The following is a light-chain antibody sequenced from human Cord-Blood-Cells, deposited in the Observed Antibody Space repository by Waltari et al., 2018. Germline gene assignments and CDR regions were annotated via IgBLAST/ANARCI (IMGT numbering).Light chain of an antibody. J-gene: IGKJ5*01. CDR1: QSISSY. Sequence: DIQMTQSPSSLSASVGDRVTITCRASQSISSYLNWYQQKPGKAPKLLIYAASSLQSSVPSKFSCSGSVTHFTLTISSLQPEDFATYYCQQSYSTPITFGQLTRLEIK. CDR2: AAS. CDR3: QQSYSTPIT. V-gene: IGKV1-39*01.